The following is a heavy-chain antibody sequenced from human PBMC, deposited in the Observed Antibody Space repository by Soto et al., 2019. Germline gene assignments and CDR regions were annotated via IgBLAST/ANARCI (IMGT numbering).Heavy chain of an antibody. Sequence: QVQLVQSGAEVKKPGASVKVSCKASGYTFTGYYMHWVRQAPGQGLEWMGWINPNSGGTNYAQKFQGRVTMTRDTDIRPAYMALSRLRSDDTAVYYCAILGHSSGWSRWVNCFDHWGQGTLVTVSS. CDR1: GYTFTGYY. CDR3: AILGHSSGWSRWVNCFDH. D-gene: IGHD6-19*01. J-gene: IGHJ5*02. CDR2: INPNSGGT. V-gene: IGHV1-2*02.